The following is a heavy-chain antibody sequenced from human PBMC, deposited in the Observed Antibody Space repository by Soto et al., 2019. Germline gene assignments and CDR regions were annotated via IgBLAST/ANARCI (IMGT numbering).Heavy chain of an antibody. CDR2: NTPIFGTA. CDR3: ARDGRVGGGPDLIAGY. J-gene: IGHJ4*02. D-gene: IGHD3-22*01. CDR1: GGTFSSYA. Sequence: QVQLVQSGAEVKKPGSSVKVSCKASGGTFSSYAISWVRQAPGQGLEWMGGNTPIFGTANYAQKFQGRVTITADKSTSTAYMELSSLRSEDTAVYYCARDGRVGGGPDLIAGYWGQGTLVTVSS. V-gene: IGHV1-69*06.